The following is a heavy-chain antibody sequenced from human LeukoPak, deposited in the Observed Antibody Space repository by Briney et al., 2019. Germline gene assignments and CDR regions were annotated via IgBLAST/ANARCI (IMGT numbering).Heavy chain of an antibody. CDR2: IKSKTDGGTT. J-gene: IGHJ3*02. V-gene: IGHV3-15*01. CDR1: GFTFSNAW. D-gene: IGHD3-9*01. Sequence: GGSLRLSCAASGFTFSNAWMSWVRQAPGEGLEWVGRIKSKTDGGTTDYAAPVKGRFTISRDDSKNTLYLQMNSLKTEDTAVYYCTTDGAYYDILTGYEDAFDIWGQGTMVTVSS. CDR3: TTDGAYYDILTGYEDAFDI.